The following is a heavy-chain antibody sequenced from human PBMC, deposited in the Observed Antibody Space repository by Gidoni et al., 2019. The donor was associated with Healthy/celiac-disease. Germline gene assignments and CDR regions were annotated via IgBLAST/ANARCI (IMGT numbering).Heavy chain of an antibody. V-gene: IGHV3-30-3*01. D-gene: IGHD2-15*01. CDR3: ARDQNVVVVAARRNDAFDI. CDR1: GFTFSSYA. Sequence: QVQLVESGGGVVQPGRSLRLSCAASGFTFSSYAMPWVRQAPGKGLEWVAVISYDGSNKYYADSVKGRFTISRDNSKNTLYLQMNSLRAEDTAVYYCARDQNVVVVAARRNDAFDIWGQGTMVTVSS. J-gene: IGHJ3*02. CDR2: ISYDGSNK.